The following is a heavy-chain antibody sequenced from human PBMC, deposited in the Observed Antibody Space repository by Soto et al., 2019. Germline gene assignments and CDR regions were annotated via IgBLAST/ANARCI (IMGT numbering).Heavy chain of an antibody. Sequence: QVQLVQSGAEVKTPGASVKVSCKASGYTFTSYGISWVRQAPGQGLEWMGWISGYNGDTKYAQKHQGRVTVTTDKSTTTAYMELRGLRSDDTAVYYCARARPMAAAGGGFDYWGQGTLVSVSS. CDR2: ISGYNGDT. CDR3: ARARPMAAAGGGFDY. CDR1: GYTFTSYG. J-gene: IGHJ4*02. V-gene: IGHV1-18*01. D-gene: IGHD6-13*01.